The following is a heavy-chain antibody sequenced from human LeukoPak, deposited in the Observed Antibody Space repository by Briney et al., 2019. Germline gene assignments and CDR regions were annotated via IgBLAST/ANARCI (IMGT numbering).Heavy chain of an antibody. Sequence: PGGSLRLSCAASGFTFSNFGMHWVRQAPGKGLEWVAVILYDGSNEYYADSVKGRFTISRDNSKNTLYLQMNSLSVEDTAVYYCARVGYYASGPFSYFDYWGQGTLVTVSS. D-gene: IGHD3-10*01. CDR3: ARVGYYASGPFSYFDY. J-gene: IGHJ4*02. CDR1: GFTFSNFG. V-gene: IGHV3-30*03. CDR2: ILYDGSNE.